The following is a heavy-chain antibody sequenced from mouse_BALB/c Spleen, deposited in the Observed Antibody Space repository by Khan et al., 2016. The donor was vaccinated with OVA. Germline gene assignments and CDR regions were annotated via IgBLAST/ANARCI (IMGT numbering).Heavy chain of an antibody. Sequence: EVQLVESGPGLVKPSQSLSLTCTVTGYSITSDYAWNWIRQFPGNKLEWMGFISYSGNTNYNPSLKSRFSITRDTSKNQFFLQLNSVTTEDTATYYCARGNYYGYYFDYWGQGTTLTVSS. CDR2: ISYSGNT. CDR1: GYSITSDYA. V-gene: IGHV3-2*02. J-gene: IGHJ2*01. D-gene: IGHD1-1*01. CDR3: ARGNYYGYYFDY.